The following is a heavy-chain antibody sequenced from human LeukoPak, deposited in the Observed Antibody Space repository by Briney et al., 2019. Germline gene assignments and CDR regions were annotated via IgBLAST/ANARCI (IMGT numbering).Heavy chain of an antibody. J-gene: IGHJ4*02. Sequence: PGGSLRLSCAASGFTFSSYEMNWVRQAPGKGLEWVSYISSSGSTIYYADPVKGRFTISRDNAKNSLYLQMNSLRAEDTAVYYCARSGYYACDYWGQGTLVTVSS. CDR2: ISSSGSTI. CDR3: ARSGYYACDY. CDR1: GFTFSSYE. V-gene: IGHV3-48*03. D-gene: IGHD3-22*01.